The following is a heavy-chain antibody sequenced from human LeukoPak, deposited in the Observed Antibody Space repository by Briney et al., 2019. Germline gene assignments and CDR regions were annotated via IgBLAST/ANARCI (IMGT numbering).Heavy chain of an antibody. D-gene: IGHD3-10*01. CDR2: IKSKTDGGTT. J-gene: IGHJ4*02. CDR3: AKDPRILWFGELSYYFDY. V-gene: IGHV3-15*01. Sequence: GGSLRLSCAASGFTFSNAWMSWVRQAPGKGLEWVGRIKSKTDGGTTDYAAPVKGRFTISRDDSKNTLYLQMNSLRAEDTAVYYCAKDPRILWFGELSYYFDYWGQGTLVTVSS. CDR1: GFTFSNAW.